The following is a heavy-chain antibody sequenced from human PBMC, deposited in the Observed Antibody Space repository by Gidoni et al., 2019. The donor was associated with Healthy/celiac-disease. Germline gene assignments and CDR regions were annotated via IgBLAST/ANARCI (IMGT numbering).Heavy chain of an antibody. D-gene: IGHD6-13*01. CDR1: GYTFTSYG. CDR2: ISAYNGNT. CDR3: ATGHLYSSSRIGYYYYMDV. Sequence: QVQLVQSGAEVKKPGASVKVSCKASGYTFTSYGISWVRQAPGQGLEWMGWISAYNGNTHYAQKLQGRVTMTTDTSTSTAYMELRSLRSDDSAVYYCATGHLYSSSRIGYYYYMDVWGKGTTVTVSS. J-gene: IGHJ6*03. V-gene: IGHV1-18*04.